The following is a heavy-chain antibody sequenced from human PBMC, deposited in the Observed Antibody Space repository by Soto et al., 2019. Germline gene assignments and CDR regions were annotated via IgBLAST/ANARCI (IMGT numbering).Heavy chain of an antibody. CDR3: AKDRGKITMVRGVIRSIFDY. CDR2: ISGGGAST. V-gene: IGHV3-23*01. D-gene: IGHD3-10*01. J-gene: IGHJ4*02. CDR1: GFTFSNYA. Sequence: EVQLLESGGGLVQPGGSLRLSCAGSGFTFSNYAMSWVRQAPGKGLEWVSGISGGGASTYYADSVKGRFTISRDNSKNTLYLQMNSLRAEDTAVYYCAKDRGKITMVRGVIRSIFDYWGQGTLVTVSS.